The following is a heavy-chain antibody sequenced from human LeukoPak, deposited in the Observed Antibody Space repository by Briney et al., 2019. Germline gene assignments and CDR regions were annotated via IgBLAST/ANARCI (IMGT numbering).Heavy chain of an antibody. CDR1: GGSISSGGYY. Sequence: SQTLSLTCTVSGGSISSGGYYWSCIRQQPGKGLEWIGYIYYSGSTYYNTSLMSRVSISVDTSKNQFSLKLSSVTAADTAVYYCARGYCSGGSCYPYDAFDIWGQETMVTVSS. J-gene: IGHJ3*02. D-gene: IGHD2-15*01. V-gene: IGHV4-31*03. CDR2: IYYSGST. CDR3: ARGYCSGGSCYPYDAFDI.